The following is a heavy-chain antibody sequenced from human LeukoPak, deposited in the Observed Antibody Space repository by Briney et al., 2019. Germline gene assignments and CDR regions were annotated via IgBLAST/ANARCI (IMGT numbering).Heavy chain of an antibody. CDR2: IRSDGSDE. V-gene: IGHV3-30*02. J-gene: IGHJ4*02. CDR3: ARDIGDRYYFHY. CDR1: GFTFGNYG. Sequence: GGSLRLSCAASGFTFGNYGMHWVRQAPGKGLEWVAFIRSDGSDEYYTDSVKGRFTISRDNSKNTLYVQMNSLRAEDTAVYYCARDIGDRYYFHYWGQGTLVTVSS. D-gene: IGHD3-16*01.